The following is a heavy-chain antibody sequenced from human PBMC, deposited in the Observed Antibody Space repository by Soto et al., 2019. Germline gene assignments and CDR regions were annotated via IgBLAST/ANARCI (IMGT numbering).Heavy chain of an antibody. J-gene: IGHJ4*02. CDR1: GFTFTRYY. D-gene: IGHD3-9*01. V-gene: IGHV3-7*03. Sequence: GGSLRLSCVASGFTFTRYYMTWARQAPGKGLEWVASINLDGSEQFYVDSVKGRFIISRDNARSSLYLQMNSLRAEDTALYFCSRENWFQDYWGPGTLVTVSS. CDR2: INLDGSEQ. CDR3: SRENWFQDY.